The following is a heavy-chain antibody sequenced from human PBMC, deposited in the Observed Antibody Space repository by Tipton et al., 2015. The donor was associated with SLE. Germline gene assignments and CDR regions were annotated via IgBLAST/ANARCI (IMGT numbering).Heavy chain of an antibody. CDR1: GGSISSGSYY. V-gene: IGHV4-61*09. CDR3: AREGGKSWAMGATEEYFQH. CDR2: IYTSGST. Sequence: TLSLTCTVSGGSISSGSYYWSWIRQPAGKGLEWIGYIYTSGSTNYNPSLKSRVTISVDTSKNQFSLKLSSVTAADTAVYYCAREGGKSWAMGATEEYFQHWGQGTLVTVSS. J-gene: IGHJ1*01. D-gene: IGHD1-26*01.